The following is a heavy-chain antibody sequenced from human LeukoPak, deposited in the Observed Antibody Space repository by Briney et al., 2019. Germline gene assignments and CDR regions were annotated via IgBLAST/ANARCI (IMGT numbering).Heavy chain of an antibody. V-gene: IGHV5-51*01. CDR2: IYPGDSDT. CDR1: GYSFTSYW. CDR3: ARLTYYYDSSGYYSFDYFDY. J-gene: IGHJ4*02. D-gene: IGHD3-22*01. Sequence: PGESLKISCKGSGYSFTSYWIGWVRQMPGKGLEWTGIIYPGDSDTRYSPSFQGQVTISADKSISTAYLQWSSLKASDTAMYYCARLTYYYDSSGYYSFDYFDYWGQGTLVTVSS.